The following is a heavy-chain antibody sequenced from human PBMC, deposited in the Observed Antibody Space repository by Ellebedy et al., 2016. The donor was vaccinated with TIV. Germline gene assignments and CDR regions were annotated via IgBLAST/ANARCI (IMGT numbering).Heavy chain of an antibody. J-gene: IGHJ2*01. CDR3: ARIYYDYIWGSYRYSPHRPNWYFDL. CDR1: GGTFSSYA. CDR2: IIPIFGTA. Sequence: SVKVSCXASGGTFSSYAISWVRQAPGQGLEWMGGIIPIFGTANYAQKFQGRVTITADESTSTAYMELSSLRSEDTAVYYCARIYYDYIWGSYRYSPHRPNWYFDLWGRGTLVTVSS. V-gene: IGHV1-69*13. D-gene: IGHD3-16*02.